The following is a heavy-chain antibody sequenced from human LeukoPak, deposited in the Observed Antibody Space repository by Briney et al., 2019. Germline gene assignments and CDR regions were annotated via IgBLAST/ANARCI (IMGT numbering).Heavy chain of an antibody. V-gene: IGHV3-23*01. CDR3: AKDLGYSYGYRVHYYGMDV. D-gene: IGHD5-18*01. J-gene: IGHJ6*02. CDR2: ISGSGGST. CDR1: GFTFSSYA. Sequence: PGGSLRLSCAASGFTFSSYAMSWVRQAPGKGLEWVSAISGSGGSTYYADSVKGRFTISRDNSKNTLYLQMNSLRAEDTAVYYCAKDLGYSYGYRVHYYGMDVWGQGTTVTVSS.